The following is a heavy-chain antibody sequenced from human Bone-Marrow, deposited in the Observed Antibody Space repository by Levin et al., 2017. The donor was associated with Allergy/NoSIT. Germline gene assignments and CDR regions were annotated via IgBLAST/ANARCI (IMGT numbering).Heavy chain of an antibody. V-gene: IGHV1-2*06. Sequence: ASVKVSCKASGYILTDYYIHWVRQAPGQGLEWMGRIYPKSGVTEYAQALQGRLTMTRDTSINITYMEVSSLRSDDTAVYYCARSNQLPTSSWFDPWGQGTLVTVSS. CDR3: ARSNQLPTSSWFDP. D-gene: IGHD2-2*01. CDR2: IYPKSGVT. J-gene: IGHJ5*02. CDR1: GYILTDYY.